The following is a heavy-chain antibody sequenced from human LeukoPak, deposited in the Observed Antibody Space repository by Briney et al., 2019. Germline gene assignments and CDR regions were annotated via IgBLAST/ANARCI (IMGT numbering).Heavy chain of an antibody. CDR2: IYDSVFT. Sequence: SETLSLTCTVSGGSISSYYWSWIRQPPGKGLEWIGYIYDSVFTKYNPSLKSRVTISVDTSKSQFSLRLSSVTAADTAVYYCARSKAHLSTSWYGNWFDPWGQGTLVTVSS. D-gene: IGHD2-2*01. V-gene: IGHV4-59*08. J-gene: IGHJ5*02. CDR3: ARSKAHLSTSWYGNWFDP. CDR1: GGSISSYY.